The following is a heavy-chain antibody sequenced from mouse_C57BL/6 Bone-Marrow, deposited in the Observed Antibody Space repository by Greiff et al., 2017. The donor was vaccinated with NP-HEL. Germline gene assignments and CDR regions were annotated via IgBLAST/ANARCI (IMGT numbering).Heavy chain of an antibody. CDR2: IYPGSGNT. V-gene: IGHV1-66*01. J-gene: IGHJ1*03. CDR3: ARLDDGYSQWYFDV. D-gene: IGHD2-3*01. Sequence: QVQLQQSGPELVKPGASVKISCKASGYSFTSYYIHWVKQRPGQGLEWIGWIYPGSGNTKYNEKFKGKATLTADTSSSTAYMQLSSLTSEDSAVYYCARLDDGYSQWYFDVWGTGTTVTVSS. CDR1: GYSFTSYY.